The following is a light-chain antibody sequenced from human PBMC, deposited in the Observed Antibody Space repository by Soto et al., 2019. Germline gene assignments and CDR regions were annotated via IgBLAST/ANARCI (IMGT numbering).Light chain of an antibody. J-gene: IGLJ1*01. V-gene: IGLV2-14*01. CDR1: SSDVGGYNY. Sequence: QSVLTQPASVSGSPGQTITISCTGTSSDVGGYNYVSWYQQYPDKAPRLMIFEVSTRPSGVSDRFSGSKSGNTASLTISGLQAEDEADYYCSSYAGSNTPLYVFGTGTKVTVL. CDR3: SSYAGSNTPLYV. CDR2: EVS.